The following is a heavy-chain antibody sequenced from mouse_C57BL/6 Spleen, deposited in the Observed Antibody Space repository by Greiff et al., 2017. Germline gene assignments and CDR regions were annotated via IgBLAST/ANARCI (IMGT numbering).Heavy chain of an antibody. V-gene: IGHV1-61*01. CDR1: GYTFTIYW. CDR3: ARAGSSYE. J-gene: IGHJ2*01. CDR2: IYPSDSET. Sequence: QVQLQQPGAELVRPGSSVKLSCKASGYTFTIYWMDRVKQRPGQGLEWIGNIYPSDSETHYNQKFKDKATLTVDKSSSTAYMQRSSLTSEDSAVYYCARAGSSYEWGQGTTLTVSS. D-gene: IGHD1-1*01.